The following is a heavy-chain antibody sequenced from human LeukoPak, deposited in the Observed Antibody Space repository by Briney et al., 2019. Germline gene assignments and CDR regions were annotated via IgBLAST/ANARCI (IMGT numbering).Heavy chain of an antibody. D-gene: IGHD3-3*01. CDR3: AKSLYYDFWSGYSH. J-gene: IGHJ4*02. CDR2: ISYDGSNK. V-gene: IGHV3-30*18. Sequence: GGSLRLSCAASGFTFSSYGMHWVRQAPDKGLEWVAVISYDGSNKYYADSVKGRFTISRDNSKNTLYLQMNSLRAEDTAVYYCAKSLYYDFWSGYSHWGQGTLVTVSS. CDR1: GFTFSSYG.